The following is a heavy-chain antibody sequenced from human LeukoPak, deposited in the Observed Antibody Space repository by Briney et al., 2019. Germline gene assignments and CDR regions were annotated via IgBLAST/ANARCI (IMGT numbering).Heavy chain of an antibody. V-gene: IGHV1-8*01. J-gene: IGHJ6*02. D-gene: IGHD4-17*01. CDR1: GYTFTSYD. CDR3: ARVRTVTTHYYCYGMDV. Sequence: ASVKVSCKASGYTFTSYDINWVRQATGQGLEWMGWMNPNSGNTGYAQKFQGRVTMTRNTSISTAYMELSSLRSEDTAVYYCARVRTVTTHYYCYGMDVWGQGTTVTVSS. CDR2: MNPNSGNT.